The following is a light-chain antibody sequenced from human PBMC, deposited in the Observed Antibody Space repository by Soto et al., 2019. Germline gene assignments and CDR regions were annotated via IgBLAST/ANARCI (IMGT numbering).Light chain of an antibody. V-gene: IGLV6-57*04. CDR3: QSYSYTTQI. Sequence: NFMLIQPHSVSESPGKTITISCTRSSGSIGGSYVQWFQQRPGSAPRIVIYEDDQRPSGVPDRFSGSIDSSSNSASLTISGLKTEDEADYYCQSYSYTTQIFGGGTKLTVL. CDR2: EDD. CDR1: SGSIGGSY. J-gene: IGLJ2*01.